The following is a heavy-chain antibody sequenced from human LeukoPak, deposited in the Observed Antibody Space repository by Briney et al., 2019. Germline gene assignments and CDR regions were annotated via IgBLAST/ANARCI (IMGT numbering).Heavy chain of an antibody. Sequence: SETLSLTCTVSGGSISSGDYYWSWIRQPPGKGLEWIGYIYYSGSTYYNPSLKSRVTISVDTSKNQFSLKLSSVTAADTAVYYCARERSGAGWYFDYWGQGTLVTVSS. CDR2: IYYSGST. D-gene: IGHD3-10*01. V-gene: IGHV4-30-4*08. CDR1: GGSISSGDYY. CDR3: ARERSGAGWYFDY. J-gene: IGHJ4*02.